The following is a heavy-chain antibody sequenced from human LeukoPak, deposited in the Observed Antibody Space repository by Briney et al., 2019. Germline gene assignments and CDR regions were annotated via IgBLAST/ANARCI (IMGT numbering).Heavy chain of an antibody. CDR3: ATYRQVLLPFES. CDR2: IFPSGGEI. D-gene: IGHD2/OR15-2a*01. Sequence: GGSLRLSCVASGFTFSNYAMSWIRQPPGKGLEWVSSIFPSGGEIRYADSVRGRFTISRDNSKSTLSLQMNSLRAEDTAIYYCATYRQVLLPFESWGQGTLVTVSS. V-gene: IGHV3-23*01. CDR1: GFTFSNYA. J-gene: IGHJ4*02.